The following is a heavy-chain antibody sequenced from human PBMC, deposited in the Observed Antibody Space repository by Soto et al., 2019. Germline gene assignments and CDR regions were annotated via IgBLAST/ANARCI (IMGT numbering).Heavy chain of an antibody. J-gene: IGHJ3*02. Sequence: EVQLVESGGGLVQPGGSLRLSCAASGFTFSSYWMHWVRQIPGKGLVCISSINVDGSSKRYADSVKGRFTISSDNAENTVYLQMNSLRAEDTALYYCAREADGGIRNTFVIWGQGAIVSVSS. D-gene: IGHD1-26*01. V-gene: IGHV3-74*01. CDR1: GFTFSSYW. CDR2: INVDGSSK. CDR3: AREADGGIRNTFVI.